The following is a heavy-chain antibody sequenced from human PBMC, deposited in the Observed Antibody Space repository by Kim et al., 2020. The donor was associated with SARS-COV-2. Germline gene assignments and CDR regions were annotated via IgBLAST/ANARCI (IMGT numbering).Heavy chain of an antibody. J-gene: IGHJ4*02. D-gene: IGHD5-12*01. V-gene: IGHV1-18*01. Sequence: ASVKVSCRASGYTFSTYGISWVRQAPGQGLEWMGWISAYNGNTKYVQKLQGRVTMTTDTSTSTAYMELTSLRSDDTAVYYCARRGYSGDDFDFDYWGQGTLVTVSS. CDR3: ARRGYSGDDFDFDY. CDR1: GYTFSTYG. CDR2: ISAYNGNT.